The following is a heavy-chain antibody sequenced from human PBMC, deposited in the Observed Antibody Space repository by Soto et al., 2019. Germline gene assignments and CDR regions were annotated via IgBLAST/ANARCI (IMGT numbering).Heavy chain of an antibody. D-gene: IGHD6-13*01. CDR2: XXPXXGXT. Sequence: ASVQVSRKASGYTFTGDYMHLVRQAPGQGLEGXGWXXPXXGXTXXXQXXRDWVTMTRDTAISTAYMELTRLRSDDTAVYYCARDSAAGTGYGMDVWGQGTTVTASS. J-gene: IGHJ6*02. V-gene: IGHV1-2*04. CDR3: ARDSAAGTGYGMDV. CDR1: GYTFTGDY.